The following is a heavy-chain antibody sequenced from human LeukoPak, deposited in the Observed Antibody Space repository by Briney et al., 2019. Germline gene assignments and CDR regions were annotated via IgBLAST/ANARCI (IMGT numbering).Heavy chain of an antibody. Sequence: GGSLRLSCTASGFTFGDYAMSWFRQAPGKGLEWVGFIRSKAYGGTTEYAASVKGRFTISRDDSKSIAYLQMNSLKTEDTAVYYCTREGANYYGSGSYYKNFDYWGQGTPVTVSS. J-gene: IGHJ4*02. CDR1: GFTFGDYA. CDR2: IRSKAYGGTT. V-gene: IGHV3-49*03. CDR3: TREGANYYGSGSYYKNFDY. D-gene: IGHD3-10*01.